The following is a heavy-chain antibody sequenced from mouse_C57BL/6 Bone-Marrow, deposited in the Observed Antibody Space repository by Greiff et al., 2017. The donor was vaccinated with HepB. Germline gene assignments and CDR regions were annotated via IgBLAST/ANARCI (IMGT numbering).Heavy chain of an antibody. CDR3: AREDYYGSSSYYFDY. V-gene: IGHV1-64*01. CDR1: GYTFTSYW. J-gene: IGHJ2*01. Sequence: QVQLKHPGAELVKPGASVKLSCKASGYTFTSYWMHWVKQRPGQGLEWIGMIHPNSGSTNYNEKFKSKATLTVDKSSSTAYMQLSSLTSEDSAVYYCAREDYYGSSSYYFDYWGQGTTLTVSS. CDR2: IHPNSGST. D-gene: IGHD1-1*01.